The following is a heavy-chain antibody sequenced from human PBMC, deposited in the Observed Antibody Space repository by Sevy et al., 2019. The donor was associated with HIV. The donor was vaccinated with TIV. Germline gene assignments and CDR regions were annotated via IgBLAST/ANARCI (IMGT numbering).Heavy chain of an antibody. CDR1: GGSISSSSYY. D-gene: IGHD6-6*01. CDR3: ARHHRSSSGVGGNFDY. J-gene: IGHJ4*02. Sequence: SETLSLTCTVSGGSISSSSYYWGWIRQPPGKGLQWIGSIYYSGSTYYNPSLKSRVTISVDTSKIQFSLKLSSVTAADTAVYCCARHHRSSSGVGGNFDYWGQGTLVTVSS. V-gene: IGHV4-39*01. CDR2: IYYSGST.